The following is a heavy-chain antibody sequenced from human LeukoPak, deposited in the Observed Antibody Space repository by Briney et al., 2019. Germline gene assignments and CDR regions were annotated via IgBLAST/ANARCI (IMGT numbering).Heavy chain of an antibody. Sequence: PGGSLRLSCAASGFTFSSYSMNWVRQAPGKGLEWVSSISSSSSYIYYADSVKGRFTISRDNAKNSLYLQMNSLRAEDTAVYYCAWSKGSSWYGGAFDIWGQGTMVTVSS. CDR2: ISSSSSYI. D-gene: IGHD6-13*01. CDR3: AWSKGSSWYGGAFDI. V-gene: IGHV3-21*01. CDR1: GFTFSSYS. J-gene: IGHJ3*02.